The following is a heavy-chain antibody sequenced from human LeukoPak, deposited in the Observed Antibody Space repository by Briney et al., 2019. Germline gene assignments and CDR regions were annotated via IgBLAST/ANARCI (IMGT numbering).Heavy chain of an antibody. D-gene: IGHD5-12*01. V-gene: IGHV3-30*04. J-gene: IGHJ5*02. CDR3: ARDNLRGGYDWYNWFDP. CDR1: GFTFTNYP. CDR2: ISYNGSTK. Sequence: GGSLRLSRAASGFTFTNYPIHWVRQAPGKGLEWVTVISYNGSTKYYADSVKGRFSISRDNSKNTQHLQMNNLRTEDTAVYYCARDNLRGGYDWYNWFDPWGQGTLVTVSS.